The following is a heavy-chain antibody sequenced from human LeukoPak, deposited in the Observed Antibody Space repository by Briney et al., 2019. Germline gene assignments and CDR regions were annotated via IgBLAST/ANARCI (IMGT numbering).Heavy chain of an antibody. CDR3: ARGGITSMDDC. V-gene: IGHV3-74*01. CDR2: INSDGSAT. J-gene: IGHJ4*02. D-gene: IGHD5-18*01. CDR1: GFTFSTYS. Sequence: GGSLRLSCAASGFTFSTYSMNWVRQAPGKGLVWVSRINSDGSATTYADSVKGRFTISRDNARTTLYLQMDSLRAEDTAVYYCARGGITSMDDCWGQGTLVTVSS.